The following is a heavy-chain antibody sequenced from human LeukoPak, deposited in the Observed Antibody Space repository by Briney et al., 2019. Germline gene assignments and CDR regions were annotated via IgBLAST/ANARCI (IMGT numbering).Heavy chain of an antibody. Sequence: PGGSLRLSCAASGFNLSNYWMSWVRQAPGKGLEWVANINQDGSDEYYVDSVMGRFTISKDNAKNSVYLQMNRLRPEDTAIYYCAWYGVTHGLDVWGQGTTVTVSS. D-gene: IGHD3-10*01. V-gene: IGHV3-7*01. CDR1: GFNLSNYW. J-gene: IGHJ6*02. CDR2: INQDGSDE. CDR3: AWYGVTHGLDV.